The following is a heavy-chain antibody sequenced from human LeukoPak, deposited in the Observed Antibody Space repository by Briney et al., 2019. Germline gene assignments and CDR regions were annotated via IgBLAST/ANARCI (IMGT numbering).Heavy chain of an antibody. CDR1: GYTFDDEY. D-gene: IGHD5-12*01. V-gene: IGHV1-2*02. Sequence: ASVKVSCKASGYTFDDEYIHWVRQALGLGLEWMGWINPKNGDTNYAQKFQGRVTMTRDTSISTAYMELRRLKSDDSAVYYCARRVQKLVATSWFDPWGQGTLVTVSS. J-gene: IGHJ5*02. CDR3: ARRVQKLVATSWFDP. CDR2: INPKNGDT.